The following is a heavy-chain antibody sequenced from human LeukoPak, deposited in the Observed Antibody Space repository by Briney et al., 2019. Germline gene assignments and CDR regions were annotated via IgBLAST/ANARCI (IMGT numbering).Heavy chain of an antibody. J-gene: IGHJ4*02. CDR1: GIPFSDYY. V-gene: IGHV3-11*03. Sequence: GGSLRLSCVVSGIPFSDYYMNWIRQAPGKGLEWISYISSSSSYTDYADSVKGRFTISRDNAKNSLYLQMNSLRAEDTAVYYCAMLAVDTAMAPGDFFDYWGQGTLVTVSS. CDR3: AMLAVDTAMAPGDFFDY. D-gene: IGHD5-18*01. CDR2: ISSSSSYT.